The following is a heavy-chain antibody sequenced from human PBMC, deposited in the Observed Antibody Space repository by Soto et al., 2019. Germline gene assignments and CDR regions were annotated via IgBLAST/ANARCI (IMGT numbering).Heavy chain of an antibody. V-gene: IGHV4-34*01. CDR1: GGSFSGYY. J-gene: IGHJ5*01. D-gene: IGHD3-10*01. Sequence: PSETLSLTCAVYGGSFSGYYWSWIRQSPGKGLEWIGEINHGGSSNCNPSLKSRVTISVDTSKNQFSLNLRSVTAADTAIYFCARRERYYGSPGWFDPWGQGTLVTVSS. CDR3: ARRERYYGSPGWFDP. CDR2: INHGGSS.